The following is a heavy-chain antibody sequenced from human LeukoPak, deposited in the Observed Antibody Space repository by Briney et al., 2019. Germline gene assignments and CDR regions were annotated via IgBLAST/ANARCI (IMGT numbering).Heavy chain of an antibody. D-gene: IGHD5-12*01. CDR3: ARDSPGYGGYSY. J-gene: IGHJ4*02. CDR1: GFTFSSYW. CDR2: IKEDGSAK. V-gene: IGHV3-7*04. Sequence: PGGSLRLSCAASGFTFSSYWMTWVRQAPGKGLEWVANIKEDGSAKYYVDSMKGRFTISRDNAKNSLYLQINSLRAEDTAVYYCARDSPGYGGYSYWGQGTLVTVSS.